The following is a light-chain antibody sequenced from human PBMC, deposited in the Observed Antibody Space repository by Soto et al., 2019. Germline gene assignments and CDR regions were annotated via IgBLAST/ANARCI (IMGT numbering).Light chain of an antibody. J-gene: IGKJ1*01. V-gene: IGKV1-5*01. Sequence: DIQMTQSPSTLSASVGDTVTVTCRASQSVSGWLAWYQQKPGKAPKLLIYAASTLQSGVPSRFSGSGSGTDFTLTISCLQSEDFATYYCQQYYSYPPTFGQGTKV. CDR1: QSVSGW. CDR3: QQYYSYPPT. CDR2: AAS.